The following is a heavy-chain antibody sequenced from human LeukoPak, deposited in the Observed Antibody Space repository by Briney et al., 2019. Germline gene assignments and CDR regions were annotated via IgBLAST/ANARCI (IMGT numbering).Heavy chain of an antibody. CDR1: GFTFSSYA. Sequence: GGSLRLSCAASGFTFSSYAMHWVRQAPGKGLEWVTFISYDGGNKYYADSVKGRFTISRDNSKNTLYLQMNSLRAEDMAVYYCARVSGYCSSTSCYVHYLDFWGQGTLVTVSS. V-gene: IGHV3-30-3*01. CDR3: ARVSGYCSSTSCYVHYLDF. CDR2: ISYDGGNK. D-gene: IGHD2-2*01. J-gene: IGHJ4*02.